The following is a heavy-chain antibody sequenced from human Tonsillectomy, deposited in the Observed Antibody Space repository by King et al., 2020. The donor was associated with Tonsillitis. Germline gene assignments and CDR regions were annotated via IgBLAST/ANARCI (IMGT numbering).Heavy chain of an antibody. CDR2: IHPSDSNI. V-gene: IGHV5-10-1*03. Sequence: VQLVESGAEVKEPGESLRISCKGSGYRFTSYWISWVRQMPGKGLEWMGRIHPSDSNIKYNPAFQGHVTISADKSTTTAHLQGSSLKASDTAMYYCAREGTGWFSDYWGQGTLVTVSS. CDR3: AREGTGWFSDY. J-gene: IGHJ4*02. D-gene: IGHD6-19*01. CDR1: GYRFTSYW.